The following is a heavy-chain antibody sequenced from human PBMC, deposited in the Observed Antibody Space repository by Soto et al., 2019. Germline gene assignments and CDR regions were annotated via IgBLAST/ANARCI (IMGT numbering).Heavy chain of an antibody. CDR2: IIPVFGIV. J-gene: IGHJ6*02. D-gene: IGHD6-19*01. V-gene: IGHV1-69*01. CDR1: GGTPSNSA. Sequence: QVQLVQSGAEVKKPGSSVRVSGKASGGTPSNSAFSWVRQDPGQGLERMGGIIPVFGIVKYAQNLEGRVTITADASTNTANMELSRLSDEDRDVYYCASCRIVVVGSRAYDGMDVWGQGTTVTVSS. CDR3: ASCRIVVVGSRAYDGMDV.